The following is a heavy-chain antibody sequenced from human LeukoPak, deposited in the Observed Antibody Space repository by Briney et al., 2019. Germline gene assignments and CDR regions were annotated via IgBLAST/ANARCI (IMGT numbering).Heavy chain of an antibody. CDR3: VRASGYLHDFDF. Sequence: GGSLRLSCEASGFSFSKYRMHWVRQAPGKGLVWVAFISKDGGTTTYVDSVRDRFTISRDNSKNILFLQMNSLKSEDPAMYYCVRASGYLHDFDFWGQGTLVTVSS. CDR2: ISKDGGTT. D-gene: IGHD3-3*01. CDR1: GFSFSKYR. J-gene: IGHJ4*02. V-gene: IGHV3-74*03.